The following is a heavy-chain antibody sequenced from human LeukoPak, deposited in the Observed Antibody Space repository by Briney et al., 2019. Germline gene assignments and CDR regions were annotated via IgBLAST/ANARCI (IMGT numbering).Heavy chain of an antibody. D-gene: IGHD3-3*01. CDR3: ANTFPRAYDFWSGYPDY. Sequence: GVSLRLSCAASGFTFSSYAMSWVRQAPGKGLEWVSAISGSGGSTYYADSVKGRFTISRDNSKNTLYLQMNSLRAEDTAVYYCANTFPRAYDFWSGYPDYWGQGTLVTVSS. CDR1: GFTFSSYA. CDR2: ISGSGGST. J-gene: IGHJ4*02. V-gene: IGHV3-23*01.